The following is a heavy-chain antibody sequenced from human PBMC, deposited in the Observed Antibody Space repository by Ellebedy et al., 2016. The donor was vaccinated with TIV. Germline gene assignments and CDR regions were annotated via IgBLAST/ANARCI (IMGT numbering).Heavy chain of an antibody. CDR2: IKQDGSEK. D-gene: IGHD1/OR15-1a*01. J-gene: IGHJ4*02. CDR1: GFSFRTLW. V-gene: IGHV3-7*04. Sequence: GESLKISCAASGFSFRTLWMSWVRQAPGKGLEWVANIKQDGSEKNYVDSVKGRFTISRDNAKNSLYLQMNSVRAEDTAVYYWARENWTNDYWGQGTLVTVSS. CDR3: ARENWTNDY.